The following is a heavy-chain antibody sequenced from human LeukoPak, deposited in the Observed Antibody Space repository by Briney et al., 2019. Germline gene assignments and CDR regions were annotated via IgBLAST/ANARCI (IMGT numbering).Heavy chain of an antibody. CDR1: GFTFTSYN. V-gene: IGHV3-21*06. J-gene: IGHJ6*04. CDR2: ITSSSSYI. CDR3: AELGITMIGGV. D-gene: IGHD3-10*02. Sequence: GGSLRLSCAASGFTFTSYNMNWVRQAPGKGLEWVSSITSSSSYIYYADSVKGRFTISRDNAKNSLYLQMDSLRVEDTAVYYCAELGITMIGGVWGKGTTVTISS.